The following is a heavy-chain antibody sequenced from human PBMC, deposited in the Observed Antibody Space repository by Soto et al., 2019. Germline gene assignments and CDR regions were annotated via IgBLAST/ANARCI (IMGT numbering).Heavy chain of an antibody. V-gene: IGHV3-23*01. J-gene: IGHJ6*02. D-gene: IGHD6-13*01. CDR3: AKSSSWYPRVLAV. Sequence: PGGSLRLSCAASGFTFSSYAMSWVLQAPGKGLEWVSAISGSGGSTYYADSVKGRFTISRDNSKNTLYLQMNSLRAEDTAVYYCAKSSSWYPRVLAVWGQGTSVTVYS. CDR1: GFTFSSYA. CDR2: ISGSGGST.